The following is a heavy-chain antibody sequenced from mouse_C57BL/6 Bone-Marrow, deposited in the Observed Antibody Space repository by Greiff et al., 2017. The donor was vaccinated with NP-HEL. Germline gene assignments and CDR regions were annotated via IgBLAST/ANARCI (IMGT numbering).Heavy chain of an antibody. Sequence: QVKLQQSGAELAKPGASVKLSCTASGYTFTSYGMHWVKQRPGQGLEWIGYINPSSGYTKYNKKCKDKAKLTADKSSSTAYLQLSSLTYEDSAVYYFARTGRWLLFAWFAYWGQGTLVTVSA. CDR1: GYTFTSYG. J-gene: IGHJ3*01. CDR2: INPSSGYT. CDR3: ARTGRWLLFAWFAY. D-gene: IGHD2-3*01. V-gene: IGHV1-7*01.